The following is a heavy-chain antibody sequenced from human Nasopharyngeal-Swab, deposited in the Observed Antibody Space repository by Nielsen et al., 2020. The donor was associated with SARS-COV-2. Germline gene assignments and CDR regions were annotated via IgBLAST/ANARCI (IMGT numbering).Heavy chain of an antibody. D-gene: IGHD4-11*01. Sequence: GGSLRLSCAASGFTFDDYTMHWVRQLPGEGLEWVSGINWNSGRKGYADSVKGRFTISRDNAKNSLYLLMNSLRSEDTALYYCARGTADYSNPSFDYWGQGTLVTVSS. CDR2: INWNSGRK. V-gene: IGHV3-9*01. CDR1: GFTFDDYT. CDR3: ARGTADYSNPSFDY. J-gene: IGHJ4*02.